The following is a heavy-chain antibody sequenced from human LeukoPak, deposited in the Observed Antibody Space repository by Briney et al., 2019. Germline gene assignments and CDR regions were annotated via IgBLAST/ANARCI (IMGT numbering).Heavy chain of an antibody. CDR2: ISGSGGST. CDR1: GFTFSSYA. V-gene: IGHV3-23*01. CDR3: ARGQWLLF. J-gene: IGHJ1*01. D-gene: IGHD6-19*01. Sequence: PGGSLRLSCAASGFTFSSYAMSWVRQAPGKGLEWVSAISGSGGSTYYADSVKGRFTISRDNGKHSVSLQMNSLRAEDTAVYYCARGQWLLFRGQGSLVTVSS.